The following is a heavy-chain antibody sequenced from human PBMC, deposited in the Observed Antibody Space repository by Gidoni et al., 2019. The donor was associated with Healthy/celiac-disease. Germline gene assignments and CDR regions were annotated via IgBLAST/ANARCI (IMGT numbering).Heavy chain of an antibody. V-gene: IGHV1-69*06. D-gene: IGHD2-2*01. CDR3: ARYCSSTSCPKTYYYYYYGMDV. J-gene: IGHJ6*02. CDR2: IIPIFGTA. Sequence: QVQLVQSGAEVKKPGSSVKVSCKASGGTFSSYAISWVRQAPGQGLEWMGGIIPIFGTANYAQKFQGRVTITADKSTSTAYMELSSLRSEDTAVYYCARYCSSTSCPKTYYYYYYGMDVWGQGTTVTVSS. CDR1: GGTFSSYA.